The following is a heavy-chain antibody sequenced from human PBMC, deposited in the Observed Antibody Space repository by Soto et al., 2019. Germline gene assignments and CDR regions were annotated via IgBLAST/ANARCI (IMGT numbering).Heavy chain of an antibody. D-gene: IGHD6-25*01. J-gene: IGHJ6*02. V-gene: IGHV3-30*18. CDR1: GFTFSSYG. CDR2: ISYDGSNK. Sequence: QVQLVESGGGVVQPGRSLRLSCAASGFTFSSYGMHWVRQAPGKGLEWVAVISYDGSNKYYADSVKGRFTISRDNSKNTLFMQMNSLRAEETAVYYCAKDLLRPGRAYGMDVLGQGTTGTVSS. CDR3: AKDLLRPGRAYGMDV.